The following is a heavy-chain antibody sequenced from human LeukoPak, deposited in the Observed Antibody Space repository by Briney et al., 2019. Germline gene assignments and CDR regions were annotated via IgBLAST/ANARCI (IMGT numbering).Heavy chain of an antibody. J-gene: IGHJ4*02. CDR3: TRDGEYYYDSSGYPFIFDY. D-gene: IGHD3-22*01. V-gene: IGHV1-2*02. CDR1: GSTFSGHY. CDR2: INPKSGGT. Sequence: ASVKVSCKASGSTFSGHYMHWVRQAPGQGLEWMGWINPKSGGTNYAQKFQGRVTMTRDTSISTAYMELSRLTSDDTAVYFCTRDGEYYYDSSGYPFIFDYWGQGTLVTVSS.